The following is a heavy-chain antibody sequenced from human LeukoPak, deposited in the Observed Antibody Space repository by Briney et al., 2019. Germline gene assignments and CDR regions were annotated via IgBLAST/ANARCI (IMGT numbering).Heavy chain of an antibody. CDR1: GFTFSSYW. CDR3: TKELGASGSSHMCYFDY. V-gene: IGHV3-74*01. Sequence: GGSLRLSCAASGFTFSSYWMHWVRQAPGKGLVWVSRINSDGSRTSYADSVKGRFTISRDNPNNILYLQMNSLRPEDTAVYYCTKELGASGSSHMCYFDYWGQGILVTVS. D-gene: IGHD3-10*01. CDR2: INSDGSRT. J-gene: IGHJ4*02.